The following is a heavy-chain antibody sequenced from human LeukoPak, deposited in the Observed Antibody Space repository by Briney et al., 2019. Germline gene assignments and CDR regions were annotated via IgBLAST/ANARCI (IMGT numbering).Heavy chain of an antibody. D-gene: IGHD3-22*01. Sequence: GGSLRLSCAASGFTFSIYAMSWVRQAPGKGLEWVSAISGSGDTAYYADSVKGRFTISRDNSKNTLYLQMNSLRAEDTAVYHCAKKGYYDGSGYYMYYFDHWGQGTLVTVSS. CDR1: GFTFSIYA. CDR2: ISGSGDTA. CDR3: AKKGYYDGSGYYMYYFDH. V-gene: IGHV3-23*01. J-gene: IGHJ4*02.